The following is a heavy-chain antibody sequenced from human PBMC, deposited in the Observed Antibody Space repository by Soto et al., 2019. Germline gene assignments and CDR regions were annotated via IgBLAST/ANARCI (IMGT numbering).Heavy chain of an antibody. D-gene: IGHD3-22*01. CDR3: ARDANSDSSGYYSDY. CDR1: GYTFTSYS. CDR2: ISTYSGNT. J-gene: IGHJ4*02. V-gene: IGHV1-18*01. Sequence: ASVKVSCKASGYTFTSYSINWVRQAPGQGLEWMGWISTYSGNTKNAQNLQGRVTLTTDTSSNTAYMELRSLRSDDTAVYYCARDANSDSSGYYSDYWGRGTLVTSPQ.